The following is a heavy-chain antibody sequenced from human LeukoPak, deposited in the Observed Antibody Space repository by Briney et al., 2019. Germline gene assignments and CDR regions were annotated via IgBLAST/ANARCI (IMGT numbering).Heavy chain of an antibody. D-gene: IGHD3-10*01. CDR3: ARVGAMVRGVVWFDP. Sequence: SETLSLTCTVSGGSISSSSYYWGWIRQPPGKGLEWIGSIYYSGSTYYNPSLKSRVTISVDTSKDQFSLKLSSVTAADTAVYYCARVGAMVRGVVWFDPWGQGTLVTVSS. J-gene: IGHJ5*02. CDR2: IYYSGST. V-gene: IGHV4-39*07. CDR1: GGSISSSSYY.